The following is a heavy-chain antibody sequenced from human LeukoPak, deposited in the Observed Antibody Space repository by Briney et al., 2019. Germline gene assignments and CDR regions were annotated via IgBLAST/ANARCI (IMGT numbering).Heavy chain of an antibody. CDR2: ISYDGNNK. V-gene: IGHV3-30*03. CDR1: GFTFNNYG. D-gene: IGHD3-16*01. CDR3: ARDMIILQS. J-gene: IGHJ5*02. Sequence: GGSLRLSCVVSGFTFNNYGMHWVRQAPGKGLEWVAVISYDGNNKYYADSVRGRFTISRDNSKNTKNTLYLQMNSLRAEDTAVYFCARDMIILQSWGQGTLVTVSS.